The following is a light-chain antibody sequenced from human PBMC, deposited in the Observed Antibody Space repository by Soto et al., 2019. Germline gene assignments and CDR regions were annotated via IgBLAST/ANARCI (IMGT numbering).Light chain of an antibody. J-gene: IGKJ3*01. CDR1: QGIHSY. Sequence: DIQLTQYPSFLSASVGDRVTITCRASQGIHSYLVWYQQKLGTAPKLLSYAASTLQSGVPSRFSGSGSGTEFTLTIRSLQPEDFATYYCQQSISYPFTFGAGTTVDI. V-gene: IGKV1-9*01. CDR3: QQSISYPFT. CDR2: AAS.